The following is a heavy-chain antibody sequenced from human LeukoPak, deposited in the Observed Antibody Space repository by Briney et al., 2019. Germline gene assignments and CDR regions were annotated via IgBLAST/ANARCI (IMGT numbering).Heavy chain of an antibody. V-gene: IGHV4-34*01. CDR1: GGSFSGYY. Sequence: SETLSLTCAVYGGSFSGYYWSWIRQPPGKGLEWIGEINHSGSTNYNPSLKSRVTISVDTSKNQFSLKLSSVTAADTAVYYCARMSSHYYYYYMDVWGKGTTVTISS. CDR2: INHSGST. J-gene: IGHJ6*03. CDR3: ARMSSHYYYYYMDV. D-gene: IGHD6-6*01.